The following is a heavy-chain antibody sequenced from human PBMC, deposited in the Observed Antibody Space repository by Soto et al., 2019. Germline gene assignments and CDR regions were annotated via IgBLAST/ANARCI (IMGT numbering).Heavy chain of an antibody. J-gene: IGHJ4*02. V-gene: IGHV4-34*01. CDR1: GGSFSGYY. Sequence: PSETLSLTCAVYGGSFSGYYWSWIRQPPGKGLEWIGEINHSGSTNYNPSLKSRVTISVDTSKNQFSLKLSSVTAADTAVYYCARDPHRNYYDSSGLDYWGQGTLVTVSS. CDR2: INHSGST. D-gene: IGHD3-22*01. CDR3: ARDPHRNYYDSSGLDY.